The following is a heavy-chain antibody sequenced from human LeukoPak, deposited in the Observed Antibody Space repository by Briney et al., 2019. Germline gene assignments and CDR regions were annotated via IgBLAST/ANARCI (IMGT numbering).Heavy chain of an antibody. CDR1: GFTFDDYG. Sequence: PGGSLRLSCAASGFTFDDYGMSWVRQAPGKVLEWVSSISSSSSYIYYADSVKGRFTISRDNSKNTLYLQMNSLRAEDTAVYYCAKDARSVVVVTFFDYWGQGTLVTVSS. CDR2: ISSSSSYI. J-gene: IGHJ4*02. D-gene: IGHD2-15*01. CDR3: AKDARSVVVVTFFDY. V-gene: IGHV3-21*04.